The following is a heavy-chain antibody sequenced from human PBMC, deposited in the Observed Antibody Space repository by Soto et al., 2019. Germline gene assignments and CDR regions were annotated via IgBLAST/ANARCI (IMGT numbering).Heavy chain of an antibody. CDR1: ECTFIRNG. D-gene: IGHD4-17*01. Sequence: ASVKVSCKASECTFIRNGFHWVCQAPGQRLEWMGWINAGNGNPKYSQRLHDRVTTTRDTSANTVYLELSSLRPEDTALYFCASGIDYGELESWGQGTLVTVSS. V-gene: IGHV1-3*01. J-gene: IGHJ4*02. CDR3: ASGIDYGELES. CDR2: INAGNGNP.